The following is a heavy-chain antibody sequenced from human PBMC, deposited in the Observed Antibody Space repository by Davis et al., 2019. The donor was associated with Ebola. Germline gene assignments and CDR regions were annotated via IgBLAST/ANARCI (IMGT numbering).Heavy chain of an antibody. CDR2: IRSKAYGGTT. J-gene: IGHJ6*02. V-gene: IGHV3-49*04. CDR3: TRDARRVRIYGMDV. Sequence: GESLKISCAASGFTFSGSAMHWVRQASGKGLEWVGFIRSKAYGGTTEYAASVKGRFTISRDDTKSIAYLQMNSLKTEDTAVYYCTRDARRVRIYGMDVWGQGTTVTVSS. CDR1: GFTFSGSA. D-gene: IGHD2-15*01.